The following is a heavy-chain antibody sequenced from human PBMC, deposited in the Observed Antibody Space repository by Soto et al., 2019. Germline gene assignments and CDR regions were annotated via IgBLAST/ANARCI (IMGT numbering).Heavy chain of an antibody. Sequence: ASVKVSCKASGGTFSSYAISWVRQAPGQGLEWMGGIIPIFGTANYAQKFQGRVTITADKSTSTAYMELSSLRSEDTAVYYCARDQEKDYYYYGMDVWGQGTTVTVSS. J-gene: IGHJ6*02. CDR3: ARDQEKDYYYYGMDV. V-gene: IGHV1-69*06. CDR1: GGTFSSYA. CDR2: IIPIFGTA.